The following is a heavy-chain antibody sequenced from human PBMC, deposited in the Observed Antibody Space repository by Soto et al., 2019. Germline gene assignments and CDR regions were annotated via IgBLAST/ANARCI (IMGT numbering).Heavy chain of an antibody. V-gene: IGHV1-46*03. CDR3: ASEHCSSTSCYGWFDP. J-gene: IGHJ5*02. CDR2: INPSGGST. CDR1: GYTFTSYY. D-gene: IGHD2-2*01. Sequence: ASVKVSCKASGYTFTSYYMHWVRQAPGQGLEWMGIINPSGGSTSYAQKFQGRVTMTRDTSTSTVYMELSSLRSEDTAVYYCASEHCSSTSCYGWFDPWGQGTLVTVSS.